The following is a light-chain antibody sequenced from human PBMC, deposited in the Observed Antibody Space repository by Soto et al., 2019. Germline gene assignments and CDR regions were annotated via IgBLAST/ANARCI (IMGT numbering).Light chain of an antibody. CDR2: DAS. V-gene: IGKV1-5*01. CDR1: QRISSW. J-gene: IGKJ1*01. Sequence: DIQMTQSPPTLSASVGDRVTITCRASQRISSWLAWYQQKPGKAPKLLIYDASSLESGVPSRFSGSGSGTEFTLTISSLQPDDFATYYCQQYNSYSGTFGQGTKVDIK. CDR3: QQYNSYSGT.